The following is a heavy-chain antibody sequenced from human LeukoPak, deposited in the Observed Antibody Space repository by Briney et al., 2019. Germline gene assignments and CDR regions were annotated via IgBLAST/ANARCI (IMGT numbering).Heavy chain of an antibody. Sequence: ASVTVSCKASGYTFTGYYMHWVRQAPGQGLEWMGWINPNSGGTNYAQKFQDRVTMTRDTSISTVYMELSRLRSDDTAVYYCARAQRGSYWFDPWGQGTLVTVSS. CDR2: INPNSGGT. J-gene: IGHJ5*02. CDR1: GYTFTGYY. V-gene: IGHV1-2*02. CDR3: ARAQRGSYWFDP. D-gene: IGHD2-15*01.